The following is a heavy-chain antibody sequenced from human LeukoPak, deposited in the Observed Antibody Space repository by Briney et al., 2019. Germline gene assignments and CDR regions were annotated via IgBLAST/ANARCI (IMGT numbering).Heavy chain of an antibody. J-gene: IGHJ3*02. Sequence: AETLSLTCTVSGGSFSSYYWSWIRQPPGKGLEWIGCINYNGSTNYNPSPKSRVTISADTSKNQFYLKLSTVTDTETAVYSYGSGISCWDNAFDIWGQGTMVTVSS. CDR3: GSGISCWDNAFDI. CDR1: GGSFSSYY. CDR2: INYNGST. V-gene: IGHV4-59*01. D-gene: IGHD6-19*01.